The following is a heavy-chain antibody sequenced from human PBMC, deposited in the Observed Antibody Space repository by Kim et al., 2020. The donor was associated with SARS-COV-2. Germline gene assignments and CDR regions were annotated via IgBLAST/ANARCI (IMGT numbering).Heavy chain of an antibody. Sequence: GSTADNPSIQSRVTISVGTSKNPFSLKLSSVTAADTAVYYCARDYKYFDLWGRGTLVTVSS. D-gene: IGHD1-1*01. CDR2: GST. V-gene: IGHV4-59*01. CDR3: ARDYKYFDL. J-gene: IGHJ2*01.